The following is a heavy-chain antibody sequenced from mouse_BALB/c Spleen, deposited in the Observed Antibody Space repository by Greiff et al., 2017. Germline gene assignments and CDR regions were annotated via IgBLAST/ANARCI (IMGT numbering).Heavy chain of an antibody. D-gene: IGHD1-1*02. CDR1: GYTFTSYT. CDR2: INPSSGYT. Sequence: QVQLQQSAAELARPGASVKMSCKASGYTFTSYTMHWVKQRPGQGLEWIGYINPSSGYTEYNQKFKDKTTLTADKSSSTAYMQLSSLTSEDSAVYYCARSSTILYAMDYWGQGTSVTVSS. V-gene: IGHV1-4*02. J-gene: IGHJ4*01. CDR3: ARSSTILYAMDY.